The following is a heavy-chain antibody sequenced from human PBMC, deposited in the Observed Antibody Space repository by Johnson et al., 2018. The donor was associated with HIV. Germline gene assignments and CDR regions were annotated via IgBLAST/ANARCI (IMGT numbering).Heavy chain of an antibody. V-gene: IGHV3-30*02. Sequence: VQVVESGGGVVQPGGSLRLSCAASGFTFSSYGMHWVRQAPGKGLEWVAFIRYDGSNKYYADSVKGRFTISRDNSKNTLYLQMNSLRAEDTAVYYCARQQPSSVKGAFDIWGQGTMVTVSS. J-gene: IGHJ3*02. CDR3: ARQQPSSVKGAFDI. CDR2: IRYDGSNK. D-gene: IGHD6-13*01. CDR1: GFTFSSYG.